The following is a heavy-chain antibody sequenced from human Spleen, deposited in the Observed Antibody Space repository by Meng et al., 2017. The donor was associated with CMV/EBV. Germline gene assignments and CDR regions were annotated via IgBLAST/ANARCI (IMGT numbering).Heavy chain of an antibody. CDR3: ARSGSSSSGLPLY. CDR1: GFTFSNYG. CDR2: IYSGGST. D-gene: IGHD6-6*01. V-gene: IGHV3-NL1*01. Sequence: GESLKISCAASGFTFSNYGMHWVRQAPGKGLEWVSVIYSGGSTYYADSVKGRFTISRDNSKNTLYLQMNSLRAEDTAVYYCARSGSSSSGLPLYWGQGTLVTVSS. J-gene: IGHJ4*02.